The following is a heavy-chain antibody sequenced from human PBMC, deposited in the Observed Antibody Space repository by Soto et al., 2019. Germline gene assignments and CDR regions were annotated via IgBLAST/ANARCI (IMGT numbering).Heavy chain of an antibody. V-gene: IGHV1-69*06. CDR2: IIPIFGTA. J-gene: IGHJ6*02. D-gene: IGHD3-16*01. CDR1: GGTFSSYA. CDR3: ARVMTYYYYGMDV. Sequence: SEKVSCKASGGTFSSYAISWVLQAPGQGLEWMGGIIPIFGTANYAQKFQGRVTITADKSTSTAYMELSSLRSEDTAVYYCARVMTYYYYGMDVWGQGTTVTVSS.